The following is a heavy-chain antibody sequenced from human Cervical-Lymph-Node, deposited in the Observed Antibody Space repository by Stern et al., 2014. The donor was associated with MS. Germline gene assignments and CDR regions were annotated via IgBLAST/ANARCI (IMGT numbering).Heavy chain of an antibody. CDR1: GYIFTSYG. J-gene: IGHJ4*02. V-gene: IGHV1-3*01. CDR2: INPGNGDG. D-gene: IGHD6-19*01. Sequence: QVQLVQYGSEVRKPGASVKVSCKPSGYIFTSYGLHWVRQAPGPSLEWMGWINPGNGDGGYSWKFQDRVTITRDSSATISYMELSGLRSEDTAIYYCARAAVGLDYWGQGTRVTVFS. CDR3: ARAAVGLDY.